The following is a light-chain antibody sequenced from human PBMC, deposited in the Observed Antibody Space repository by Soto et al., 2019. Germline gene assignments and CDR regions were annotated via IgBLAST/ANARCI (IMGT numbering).Light chain of an antibody. CDR3: CSYAGSSTLE. CDR1: SSDVGSYNL. J-gene: IGLJ2*01. CDR2: EGS. V-gene: IGLV2-23*01. Sequence: QSALTQPASVYGSPGQSITISCTGTSSDVGSYNLVSWYQQHPGKAPKLMIYEGSKRPSGVSNRFSGSKSGNTASLTISGLQAEDEADYYCCSYAGSSTLEFGGGTKLTVL.